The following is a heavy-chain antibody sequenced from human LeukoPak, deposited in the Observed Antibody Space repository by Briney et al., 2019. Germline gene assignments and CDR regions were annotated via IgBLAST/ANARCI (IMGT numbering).Heavy chain of an antibody. CDR1: GFSLSSSGVS. J-gene: IGHJ4*02. Sequence: SGPTRVKPTQTLTRTCTFSGFSLSSSGVSLGWIRQPPGKALEWLALIFWNGDTRYRPSLENRLTITKDTSKKQVVLTMTNMDPADTGTYYCAHSDQSACRGCFKPYYFDFWGKGNLVTVSS. V-gene: IGHV2-5*01. CDR2: IFWNGDT. D-gene: IGHD2-15*01. CDR3: AHSDQSACRGCFKPYYFDF.